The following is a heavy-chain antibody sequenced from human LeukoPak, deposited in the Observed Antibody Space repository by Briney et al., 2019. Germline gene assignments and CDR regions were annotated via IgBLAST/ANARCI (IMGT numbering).Heavy chain of an antibody. CDR1: GFTFGDYG. Sequence: GGSLRLSCITSGFTFGDYGLSWVRQAPGKGLEWVGFIRSKAYGATTEYAASLKDRFTISRDDSKSIAYLQVNSLKTEDTAVYYCTRILLKWELPGSDTFDIWGEGTMVTVSS. V-gene: IGHV3-49*04. CDR3: TRILLKWELPGSDTFDI. CDR2: IRSKAYGATT. D-gene: IGHD1-26*01. J-gene: IGHJ3*02.